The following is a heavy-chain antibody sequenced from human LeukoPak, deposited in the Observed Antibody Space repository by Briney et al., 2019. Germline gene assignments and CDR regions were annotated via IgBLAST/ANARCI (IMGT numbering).Heavy chain of an antibody. CDR1: GFSFSNAW. V-gene: IGHV3-15*01. CDR2: IKSVSDGETT. CDR3: TTLWLGPEY. J-gene: IGHJ4*02. Sequence: GSLRLSCAVSGFSFSNAWMNWVRQAPGKGLECVGRIKSVSDGETTDYAAPVKGRFTISRDDSRSTLYLQMHSLRTEDTAVYYCTTLWLGPEYWGQGTLVTVSS. D-gene: IGHD3-10*01.